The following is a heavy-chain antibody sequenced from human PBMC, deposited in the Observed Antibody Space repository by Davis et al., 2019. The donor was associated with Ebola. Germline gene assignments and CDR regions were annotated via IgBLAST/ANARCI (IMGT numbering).Heavy chain of an antibody. CDR1: GFTLSRYN. CDR3: ARDGVRGLVTTGLYFDY. CDR2: ISRSGDHI. D-gene: IGHD4-17*01. Sequence: GESLKISCVTSGFTLSRYNMNWVRRAPGKGLEWVSSISRSGDHIYYADSVMGRFTISRDNAENSVFLQMNSLRGDDTAVYYCARDGVRGLVTTGLYFDYWGQGSLVTVSS. J-gene: IGHJ4*02. V-gene: IGHV3-21*01.